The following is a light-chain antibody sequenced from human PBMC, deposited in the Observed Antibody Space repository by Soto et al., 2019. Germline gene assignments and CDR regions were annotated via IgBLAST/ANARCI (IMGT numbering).Light chain of an antibody. J-gene: IGKJ1*01. Sequence: EIVLTQSPVTLSLSPGERATLSCRASQSVTNNFLAWFQQKLGQAPRLLIYDASTRAIGIPDRFSASGSGTDFTLTISRLEPEDFAVYYCHQYGISPWTFGQGTKVDIK. CDR1: QSVTNNF. CDR2: DAS. V-gene: IGKV3-20*01. CDR3: HQYGISPWT.